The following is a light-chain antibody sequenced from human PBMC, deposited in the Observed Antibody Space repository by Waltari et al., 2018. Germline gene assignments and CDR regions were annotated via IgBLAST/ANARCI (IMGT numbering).Light chain of an antibody. V-gene: IGLV1-47*01. CDR3: ATWDDSLSGYV. Sequence: SVQTQTPSASGTTGQRCNISCSWSRSNIGKNNVLCFHQLPGTAPKVLIYKDNQRPSGVPDRFSGSKSGTSASLAISGLRSEDEADYYCATWDDSLSGYVFGSGTKVAVL. CDR2: KDN. J-gene: IGLJ1*01. CDR1: RSNIGKNN.